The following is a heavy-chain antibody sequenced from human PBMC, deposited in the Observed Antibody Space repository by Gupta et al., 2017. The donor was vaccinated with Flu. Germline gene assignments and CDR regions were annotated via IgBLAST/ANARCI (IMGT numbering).Heavy chain of an antibody. J-gene: IGHJ5*02. V-gene: IGHV1-69*06. CDR2: IIPIFGTA. Sequence: SGVRQAPGQGLEWMGGIIPIFGTANYAQKFQGRVPITADKSTSTAYMELSSLRSEDTAVYYCARESPYSGSYLGYNWFDPWGQGTLVTVSS. D-gene: IGHD1-26*01. CDR3: ARESPYSGSYLGYNWFDP.